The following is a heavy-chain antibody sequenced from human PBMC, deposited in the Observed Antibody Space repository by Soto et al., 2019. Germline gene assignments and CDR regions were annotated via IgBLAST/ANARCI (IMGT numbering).Heavy chain of an antibody. V-gene: IGHV3-21*01. CDR1: GFTISSYS. J-gene: IGHJ4*02. CDR2: ISSSSSYI. Sequence: GGSLRLSCAASGFTISSYSMNWVRQAPGKGLEWVSSISSSSSYIYYADSVKGRFTISRDNAKNSLYLQMNSLRAEDTAVYYCARGGSGSFHSYFDYWGQGTLVTVSS. CDR3: ARGGSGSFHSYFDY. D-gene: IGHD1-26*01.